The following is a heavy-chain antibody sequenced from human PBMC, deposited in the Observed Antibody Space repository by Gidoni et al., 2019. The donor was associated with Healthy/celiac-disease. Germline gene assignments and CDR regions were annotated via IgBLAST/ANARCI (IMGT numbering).Heavy chain of an antibody. CDR3: ARGQRIDY. CDR1: GGSFSGYY. CDR2: INHSGST. V-gene: IGHV4-34*01. Sequence: QVQLQQWGAGLLKPSETLSLTCAVYGGSFSGYYWSWIRQPPGKGLEWIGEINHSGSTNYNPSLKSRVTISVDTSKNQFSLKLSSVTAADTAVYYCARGQRIDYWGQGTLVTVSS. J-gene: IGHJ4*02.